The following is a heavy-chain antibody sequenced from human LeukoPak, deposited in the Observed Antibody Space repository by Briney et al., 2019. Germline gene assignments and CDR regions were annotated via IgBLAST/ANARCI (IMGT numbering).Heavy chain of an antibody. CDR3: VLGRSRSFDY. CDR1: GFTFSSYS. Sequence: GGSLRLSCAASGFTFSSYSMNWVRQAPGEGLEWVSSISSSSSYIYYADSVKGRFTISRDNAKNSLYLQMNSLRAEDTAVYYCVLGRSRSFDYWGQGTLVTVSS. J-gene: IGHJ4*02. D-gene: IGHD6-13*01. CDR2: ISSSSSYI. V-gene: IGHV3-21*01.